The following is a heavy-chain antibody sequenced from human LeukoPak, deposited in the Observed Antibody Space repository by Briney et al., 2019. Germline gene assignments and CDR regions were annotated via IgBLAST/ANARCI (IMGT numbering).Heavy chain of an antibody. Sequence: SETLSLTCTVSGHSISSDYYWGWIRQPPGKGLEWIGSIFHSGSTYYNPSLKSRVTISVDTSKNQFSLKLSSVTAADTAVYYCARGRRWAAAAILYWGQGTLVTVSS. J-gene: IGHJ4*02. V-gene: IGHV4-38-2*02. CDR1: GHSISSDYY. CDR3: ARGRRWAAAAILY. D-gene: IGHD6-13*01. CDR2: IFHSGST.